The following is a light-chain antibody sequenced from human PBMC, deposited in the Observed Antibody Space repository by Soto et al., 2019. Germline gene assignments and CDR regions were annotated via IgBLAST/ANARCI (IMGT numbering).Light chain of an antibody. CDR1: QSISSW. CDR3: QQYNSYSPGCT. Sequence: DIPMTQSPSTLSASVGDRVTITCRASQSISSWLAWYQQKPGKAPKLLIYDASSLESGVPSRFSGSGSGTEFTLTISSLQPDDFATYYCQQYNSYSPGCTFGQGTKLEIK. CDR2: DAS. J-gene: IGKJ2*02. V-gene: IGKV1-5*01.